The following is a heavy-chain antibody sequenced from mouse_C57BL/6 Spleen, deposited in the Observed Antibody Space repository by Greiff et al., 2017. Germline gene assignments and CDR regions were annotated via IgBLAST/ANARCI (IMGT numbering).Heavy chain of an antibody. Sequence: EVQLQQSGPELVKPGASVKISCKASGYSFTDYNMNWVKQSNGKSLEWIGVINPNYGTTSYNQKFKGKATLTVDQSSSTAYMQINSLTSEDSAVCYCARGTYGSSYDFDYWGQGTTLPVSS. J-gene: IGHJ2*01. CDR1: GYSFTDYN. D-gene: IGHD1-1*01. CDR2: INPNYGTT. V-gene: IGHV1-39*01. CDR3: ARGTYGSSYDFDY.